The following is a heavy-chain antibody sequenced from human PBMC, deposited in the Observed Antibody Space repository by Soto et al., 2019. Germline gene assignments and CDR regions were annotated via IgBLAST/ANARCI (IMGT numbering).Heavy chain of an antibody. CDR2: ISAYKGNT. CDR3: ARGPGGYYDSSGFYLYYFDY. V-gene: IGHV1-18*01. CDR1: GYTFSSFG. Sequence: GASVKVSCKASGYTFSSFGISWVRQAPGQGLEWMGWISAYKGNTNYAQKLQGRVTMTTDTSTSTAYMELRSLRSDDTAVYYCARGPGGYYDSSGFYLYYFDYWGQGTLVTVSS. J-gene: IGHJ4*02. D-gene: IGHD3-22*01.